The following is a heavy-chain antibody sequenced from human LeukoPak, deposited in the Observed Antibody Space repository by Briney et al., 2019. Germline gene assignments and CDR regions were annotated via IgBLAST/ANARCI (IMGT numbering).Heavy chain of an antibody. CDR1: GGSISSYY. D-gene: IGHD3-10*01. J-gene: IGHJ4*02. Sequence: SETLSLTCTVSGGSISSYYWGWIRQPPGKGLEWIGSIYYSGSTYYNPSLKSRVTISVDTSKNQFSLKLSSVTAADTAVYYCARDEGGWFGELLYPDYWGQGTLVTVSS. V-gene: IGHV4-39*07. CDR3: ARDEGGWFGELLYPDY. CDR2: IYYSGST.